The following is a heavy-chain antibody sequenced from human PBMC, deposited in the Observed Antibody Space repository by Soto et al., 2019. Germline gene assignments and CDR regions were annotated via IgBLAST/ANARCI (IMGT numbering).Heavy chain of an antibody. CDR1: GYTFTGHY. V-gene: IGHV1-2*02. CDR3: GRGRSGEIVVFY. Sequence: QVQLVQSGAEVKESGASVKVSCKTSGYTFTGHYIHWVRQAPGQSPEWVGEIGPKNGDTRYAQKFQGKVTMTKDTSITTVYMELNNLSPDDTAVYYCGRGRSGEIVVFYWGQGTLVTVHS. D-gene: IGHD5-12*01. J-gene: IGHJ4*02. CDR2: IGPKNGDT.